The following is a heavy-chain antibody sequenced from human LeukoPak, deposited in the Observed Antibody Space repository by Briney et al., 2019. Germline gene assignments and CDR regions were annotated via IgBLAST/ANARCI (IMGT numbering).Heavy chain of an antibody. D-gene: IGHD3-3*01. CDR1: GGSISSHY. V-gene: IGHV4-59*11. Sequence: SETLSLTCTVSGGSISSHYWSWIRQPPGKGLEWIGYIYYSGSTNYNPSLKSRVTISVDTSKSQFSLKLSSVTAADTAVYYCARAERITIFGVVIRFDPRGQGTLVTVSS. CDR3: ARAERITIFGVVIRFDP. CDR2: IYYSGST. J-gene: IGHJ5*02.